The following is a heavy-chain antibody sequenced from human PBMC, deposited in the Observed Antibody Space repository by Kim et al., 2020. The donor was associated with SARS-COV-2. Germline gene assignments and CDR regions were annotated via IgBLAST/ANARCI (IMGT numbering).Heavy chain of an antibody. D-gene: IGHD2-21*01. CDR3: ARGRGDNFAQPTWFDP. V-gene: IGHV3-7*01. Sequence: GGSLRLSCAGSGFTFSDYWMNWVRQAPGKGLEWVAIIKQDGREKNYVDSVKGRFTVSRDNDNNLVYLQMNALRAEDTAVYYCARGRGDNFAQPTWFDPWGQATLVTVSA. J-gene: IGHJ5*02. CDR2: IKQDGREK. CDR1: GFTFSDYW.